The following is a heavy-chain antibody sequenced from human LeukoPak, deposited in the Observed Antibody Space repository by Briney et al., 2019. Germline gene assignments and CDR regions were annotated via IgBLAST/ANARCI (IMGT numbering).Heavy chain of an antibody. CDR1: GFTFSSYS. J-gene: IGHJ4*02. Sequence: PGGSLRLSCAASGFTFSSYSMNWVRQAPGKGLEGVSSISGSSSYIYYADSVKGRFTISRDNAKNSLYLQMNSLTAEDTAVYYCARDCYGDYCFDYWGQGTLVTVSS. V-gene: IGHV3-21*01. D-gene: IGHD4-17*01. CDR3: ARDCYGDYCFDY. CDR2: ISGSSSYI.